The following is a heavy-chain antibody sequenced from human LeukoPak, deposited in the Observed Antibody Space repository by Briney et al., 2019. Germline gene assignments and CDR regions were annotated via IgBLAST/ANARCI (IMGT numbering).Heavy chain of an antibody. J-gene: IGHJ6*02. Sequence: SETLSPTCAVYGGSFSGYYWSWIRQPPGKGLEWIGEINHSGSTNYNPSLKSRVTISVDTSKNQFSLKLSSVTAADTAVYYCTRYYDILTGPMTHYYYYYGMDVWGQGTTVTVSS. CDR3: TRYYDILTGPMTHYYYYYGMDV. CDR2: INHSGST. CDR1: GGSFSGYY. V-gene: IGHV4-34*01. D-gene: IGHD3-9*01.